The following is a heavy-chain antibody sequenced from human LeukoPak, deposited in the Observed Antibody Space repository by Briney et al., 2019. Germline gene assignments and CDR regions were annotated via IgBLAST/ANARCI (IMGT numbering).Heavy chain of an antibody. CDR3: AKYYYDSSGKGDYYMDV. D-gene: IGHD3-22*01. V-gene: IGHV1-18*01. J-gene: IGHJ6*03. Sequence: ASVKVSCKASGYTFTSYGLSWVRQAPGQGLEWMGWISGYNGNANYAQKFQGRVTMTTDTSTSTAYMELRSLRSDDTAVYYCAKYYYDSSGKGDYYMDVWGKGTTVTVSS. CDR2: ISGYNGNA. CDR1: GYTFTSYG.